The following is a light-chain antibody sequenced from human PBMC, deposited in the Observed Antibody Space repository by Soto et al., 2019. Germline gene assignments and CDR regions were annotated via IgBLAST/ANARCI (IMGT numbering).Light chain of an antibody. CDR2: GNT. CDR3: QSYDSSLSGPVV. V-gene: IGLV1-40*01. Sequence: QSVLTQPLSVSGAPGQRVTISCTGSNSNIGAGFDVHWYQHLPGRAPKLLIYGNTNRPSGVPDRFSASKSGTSASLAVTGLRTDDEGDYYCQSYDSSLSGPVVFGGGTKVTVL. J-gene: IGLJ2*01. CDR1: NSNIGAGFD.